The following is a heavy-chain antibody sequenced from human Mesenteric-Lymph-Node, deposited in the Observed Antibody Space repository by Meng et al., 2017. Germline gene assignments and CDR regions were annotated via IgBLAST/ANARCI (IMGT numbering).Heavy chain of an antibody. D-gene: IGHD3-22*01. V-gene: IGHV4-39*01. CDR3: ARRVHDGSGHHYFDY. CDR1: GGSTTSTSYY. CDR2: IGYSGTI. J-gene: IGHJ4*02. Sequence: LVLQGPGPGLVKLSETLSLTCTVSGGSTTSTSYYWDWIRQSPAKGLEWIGTIGYSGTIVYNPSLSSRVTMTLDTSKNQFSLKLSSVTAPDTAVYYCARRVHDGSGHHYFDYWGQGTLVTVSS.